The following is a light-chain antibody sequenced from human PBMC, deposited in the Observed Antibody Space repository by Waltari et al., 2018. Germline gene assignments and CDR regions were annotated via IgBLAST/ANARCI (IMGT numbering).Light chain of an antibody. CDR2: DDT. J-gene: IGLJ2*01. CDR1: NMGRKS. CDR3: QVWDSTSDHVV. Sequence: SYVLTQPPSVSVAPGETARITCGGNNMGRKSVHWYQQKPGPAPVLVVYDDTDRPSGIPERFSDSHSGNTATLTISRVEAGDEADYYCQVWDSTSDHVVFGGGTKLTVL. V-gene: IGLV3-21*02.